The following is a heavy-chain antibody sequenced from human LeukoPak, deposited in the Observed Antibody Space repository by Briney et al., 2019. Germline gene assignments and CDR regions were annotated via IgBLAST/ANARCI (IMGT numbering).Heavy chain of an antibody. V-gene: IGHV4-59*01. CDR3: ARRGQTLWGSGWYFDY. CDR1: GGSISSYY. Sequence: SETLSLICSVSGGSISSYYWSWIRQPPGKGLEGMGYIYYSGSTNYNPSLKSRVTISVDTSKNQFSLKLSSVTAADTAVYYCARRGQTLWGSGWYFDYWGQGTLVTVSS. CDR2: IYYSGST. D-gene: IGHD3-22*01. J-gene: IGHJ4*02.